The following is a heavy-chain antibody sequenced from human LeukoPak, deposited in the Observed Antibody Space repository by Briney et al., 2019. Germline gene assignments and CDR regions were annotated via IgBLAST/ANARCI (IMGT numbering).Heavy chain of an antibody. CDR1: GGTFSSYA. V-gene: IGHV1-69*06. CDR3: ARGGDRYSSSWSLY. D-gene: IGHD6-13*01. J-gene: IGHJ4*02. CDR2: IIPIFGTA. Sequence: EASVKVSCKASGGTFSSYAISWVRQAPGQGLEWMGGIIPIFGTANYAQKFQGRVTITADKSTSTVYMELSSLRSEDTAVYYCARGGDRYSSSWSLYWGQGTLVTVSS.